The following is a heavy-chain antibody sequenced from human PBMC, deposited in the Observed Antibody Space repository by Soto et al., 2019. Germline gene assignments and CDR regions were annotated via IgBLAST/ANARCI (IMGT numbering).Heavy chain of an antibody. Sequence: GGSLRLSCAASGFTFSSYGMHWVRQAPGKGLEWVAVIWYDGSNKYYADSVKGRFTISRDNSKNTLYLQMNSLRAEDTAVYYCATGRGTYYDILTVVSWGQGTLVTVSS. CDR1: GFTFSSYG. D-gene: IGHD3-9*01. CDR2: IWYDGSNK. J-gene: IGHJ4*02. V-gene: IGHV3-33*01. CDR3: ATGRGTYYDILTVVS.